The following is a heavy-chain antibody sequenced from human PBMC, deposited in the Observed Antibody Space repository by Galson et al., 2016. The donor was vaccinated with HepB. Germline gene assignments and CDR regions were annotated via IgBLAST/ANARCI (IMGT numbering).Heavy chain of an antibody. Sequence: SLRLSCAASEFTFDNYAMNWVRQTPGKGLEWVSSISGSGSRTKYADSVKGRFTISRDNSKNTLYLQMDSLRADDTAAYYCAQDRGPGTYYNGRYEYYGMDVGGQGTTVTVSS. CDR2: ISGSGSRT. J-gene: IGHJ6*02. CDR1: EFTFDNYA. D-gene: IGHD3-10*01. V-gene: IGHV3-23*01. CDR3: AQDRGPGTYYNGRYEYYGMDV.